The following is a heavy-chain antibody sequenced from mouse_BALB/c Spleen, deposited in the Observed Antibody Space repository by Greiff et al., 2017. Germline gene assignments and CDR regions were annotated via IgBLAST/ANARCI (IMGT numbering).Heavy chain of an antibody. CDR1: GFTFSSFG. V-gene: IGHV5-17*02. CDR2: ISSGSSTI. CDR3: ARYYGKGCDY. D-gene: IGHD2-1*01. Sequence: EVKVVKSGGGLVQPGGSRKLSCAASGFTFSSFGMHWVRQAPEKGLEWVAYISSGSSTIYYADTVKGRFTISRDNPKNTLFLQMTSLRSEDTAMYYCARYYGKGCDYGGQGTTLTVSS. J-gene: IGHJ2*01.